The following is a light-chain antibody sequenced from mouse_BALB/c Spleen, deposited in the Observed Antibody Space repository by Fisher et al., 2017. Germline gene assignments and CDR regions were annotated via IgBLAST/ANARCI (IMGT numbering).Light chain of an antibody. V-gene: IGKV4-80*01. CDR3: QQYSGYPYT. J-gene: IGKJ2*01. CDR1: SSVSY. Sequence: IVITQSTAIMSASLGEEITLTCSASSSVSYMHWYQQKSGTSPKLLIYRTSNLASGVPARFSGSGSGTSYSLTISSVEAEDAATYYCQQYSGYPYTFGGGTKLEIK. CDR2: RTS.